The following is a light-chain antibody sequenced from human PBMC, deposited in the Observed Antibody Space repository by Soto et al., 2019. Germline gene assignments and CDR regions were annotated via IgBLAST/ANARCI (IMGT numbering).Light chain of an antibody. CDR3: GSWDSSLSAYV. CDR2: DDN. Sequence: QSVLTRPPSVSAAPGQKVTISCSVSSSNIGGNSVSWYQQLPGTAPKLLIYDDNKRPSGIPDRFSGSKSGTSATLGITGFQTGDEADYYCGSWDSSLSAYVFGTGTKVTVL. V-gene: IGLV1-51*01. J-gene: IGLJ1*01. CDR1: SSNIGGNS.